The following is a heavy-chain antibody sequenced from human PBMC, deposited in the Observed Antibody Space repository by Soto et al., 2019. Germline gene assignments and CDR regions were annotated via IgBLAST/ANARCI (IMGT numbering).Heavy chain of an antibody. CDR2: TYSDGNT. CDR1: GFTVSSNY. V-gene: IGHV3-53*01. Sequence: EVLVMESGGGLIQPGGSLTLSCAASGFTVSSNYMVWVRQAPGKGLEWVSVTYSDGNTLYADSVKGRFTISRDDTKNTLFLQMDSLRAEDTAMYYCSRAYGAGIYFSDYWGQGTLVTVSS. J-gene: IGHJ4*02. D-gene: IGHD3-10*01. CDR3: SRAYGAGIYFSDY.